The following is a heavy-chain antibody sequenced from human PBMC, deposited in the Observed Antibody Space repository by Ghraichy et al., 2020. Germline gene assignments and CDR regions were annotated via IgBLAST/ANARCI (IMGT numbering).Heavy chain of an antibody. J-gene: IGHJ4*02. CDR2: IYYSGST. CDR1: GGSINNYY. V-gene: IGHV4-59*01. D-gene: IGHD3-10*01. CDR3: ARGLPTAYGSGTYYNPFDY. Sequence: SETLSLTCSVSGGSINNYYWNWIRQPPEEGLEWIGNIYYSGSTIYNPSLKSRVTISLDTSKNQFSLKLTSVTAADTAVYYCARGLPTAYGSGTYYNPFDYWGQGTLVTVSS.